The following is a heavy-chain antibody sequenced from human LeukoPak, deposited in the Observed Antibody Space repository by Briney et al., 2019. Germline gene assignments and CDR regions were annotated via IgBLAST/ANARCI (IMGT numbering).Heavy chain of an antibody. CDR3: ARNQNYDILVDP. Sequence: ASVKVSCKSAGGTFSSYAISWVREAPGQELEWIGGIIPIFGTANYAQKFQGRVTITADESTSTAYMELSSLRSEDTTVYYCARNQNYDILVDPWGQGTLVTVSS. CDR2: IIPIFGTA. J-gene: IGHJ5*02. D-gene: IGHD3-9*01. V-gene: IGHV1-69*13. CDR1: GGTFSSYA.